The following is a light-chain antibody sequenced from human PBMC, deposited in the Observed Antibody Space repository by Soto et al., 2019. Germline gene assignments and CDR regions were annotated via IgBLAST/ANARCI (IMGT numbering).Light chain of an antibody. CDR1: SDIGNYNL. CDR3: PSYAGSRIYV. CDR2: EVT. Sequence: QSALTQPASVSGSPGQSVTISCSGSDIGNYNLVSWYQHLPGRAPKLLIFEVTMRPSGISDRFSGSKSASTASLTISGLQAEEEGDYYCPSYAGSRIYVLGRGTKVTV. V-gene: IGLV2-23*02. J-gene: IGLJ1*01.